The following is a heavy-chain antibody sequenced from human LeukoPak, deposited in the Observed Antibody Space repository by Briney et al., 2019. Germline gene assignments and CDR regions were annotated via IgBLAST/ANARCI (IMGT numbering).Heavy chain of an antibody. V-gene: IGHV4-39*02. Sequence: SETLSLTCTVSGGSITSSFYYWGWIRQPPGKGLEWIGSIYYGGRTFYNPSLKSRVTISVDTSKNQFSLKLSSMTAADTAVYYCARDGRGSNWETGYNYPYFAMDVWGQGIAVTVSS. CDR1: GGSITSSFYY. J-gene: IGHJ6*02. D-gene: IGHD1-14*01. CDR3: ARDGRGSNWETGYNYPYFAMDV. CDR2: IYYGGRT.